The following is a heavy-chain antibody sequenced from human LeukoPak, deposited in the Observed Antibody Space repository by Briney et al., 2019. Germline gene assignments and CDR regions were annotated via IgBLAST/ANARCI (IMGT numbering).Heavy chain of an antibody. Sequence: PSETLSLTCTVSGGPISSNSYYWGWIRQPPGKGLEWIGTIYYSGSTYYNPSLKSRVTISVDTSKNQFSLKLNSVTAADTAVHYCARGAGFRGYVDYWGQGTLVTVSS. CDR3: ARGAGFRGYVDY. V-gene: IGHV4-39*07. D-gene: IGHD5-12*01. CDR1: GGPISSNSYY. CDR2: IYYSGST. J-gene: IGHJ4*02.